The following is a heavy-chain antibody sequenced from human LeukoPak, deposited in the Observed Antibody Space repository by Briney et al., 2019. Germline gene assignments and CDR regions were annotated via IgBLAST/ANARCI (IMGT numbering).Heavy chain of an antibody. V-gene: IGHV3-23*01. CDR3: AKAPSNHPTDAFDI. CDR1: GFTFSSYA. D-gene: IGHD1-14*01. J-gene: IGHJ3*02. CDR2: VSGSGGST. Sequence: GGSLRLSCAASGFTFSSYAMSWVRPAPGMGLEGGSAVSGSGGSTYYADSVKCRFTISRDNSKITLYLQMNSLRAEDTAVYYCAKAPSNHPTDAFDIWGQGTMVTVSS.